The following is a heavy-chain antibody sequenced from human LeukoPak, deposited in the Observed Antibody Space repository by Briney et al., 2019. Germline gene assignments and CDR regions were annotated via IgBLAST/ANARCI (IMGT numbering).Heavy chain of an antibody. D-gene: IGHD4-17*01. V-gene: IGHV4-34*01. CDR3: ARGDRQYTVTTFLRGGYFDY. CDR1: GGSFSGYY. CDR2: INHSGST. J-gene: IGHJ4*02. Sequence: SGTLSLTCAVYGGSFSGYYWSWIRQPPGKGLEWIGEINHSGSTNYNPSLKSRVTISVDTSKNQFSLKLSSVTAADTAVYYCARGDRQYTVTTFLRGGYFDYWGKGTLVTVSS.